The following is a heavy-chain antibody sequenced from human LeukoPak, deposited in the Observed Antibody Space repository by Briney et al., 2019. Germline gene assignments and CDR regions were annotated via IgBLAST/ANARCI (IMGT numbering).Heavy chain of an antibody. D-gene: IGHD6-6*01. J-gene: IGHJ1*01. CDR3: ARGGAARLHFQN. V-gene: IGHV4-34*01. Sequence: SETLSLTCAVYGGSFRDYYWSWVRQPPGKGLEWIGEVNRGGSTTYNPSLKSRVTILVDTSKNQFSLNLNSVTAADTAVYYCARGGAARLHFQNWGQGTLVTVSS. CDR1: GGSFRDYY. CDR2: VNRGGST.